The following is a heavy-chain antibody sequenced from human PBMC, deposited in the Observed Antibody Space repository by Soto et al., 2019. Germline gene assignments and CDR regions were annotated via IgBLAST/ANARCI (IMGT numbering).Heavy chain of an antibody. CDR1: GFTFSSYA. D-gene: IGHD2-21*01. J-gene: IGHJ5*02. CDR3: AQPPHSIGRPDCFDP. Sequence: PRGSLRLSCAASGFTFSSYAMSWVRQAPGKGLEWVSAISGSGGSTYYADSVKGRFTISRDNSKNTLYLQMNSLRAEDTAVYYCAQPPHSIGRPDCFDPWGQGTLVTVS. CDR2: ISGSGGST. V-gene: IGHV3-23*01.